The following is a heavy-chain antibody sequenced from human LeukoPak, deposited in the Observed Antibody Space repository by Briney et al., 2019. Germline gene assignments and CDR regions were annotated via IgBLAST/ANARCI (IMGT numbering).Heavy chain of an antibody. V-gene: IGHV3-7*01. D-gene: IGHD3-3*01. CDR1: GFTFSSYW. CDR3: ARHGRLIFGVVRVFDY. Sequence: GGSLRLSCAASGFTFSSYWMICVRQAPGKGLEWVANIKQDGSEKYYVDSVERRFTISRDNAKNTLYLQKNSLRAEDDGVYYCARHGRLIFGVVRVFDYWRQGTLVTVSS. CDR2: IKQDGSEK. J-gene: IGHJ4*02.